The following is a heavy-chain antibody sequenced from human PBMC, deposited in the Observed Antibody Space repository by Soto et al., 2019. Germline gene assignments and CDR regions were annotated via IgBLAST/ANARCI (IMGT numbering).Heavy chain of an antibody. Sequence: GESLKISCKGSGYSFTSYWIGWVRQMPGKGLEWMGIIYPGDSDTRYSPSFQGQVTISADKSISTAYLQWSSLKASDTAMYYCATQIGTITMVRGVIFPFDYWGQGTLVTVSS. J-gene: IGHJ4*02. CDR2: IYPGDSDT. D-gene: IGHD3-10*01. V-gene: IGHV5-51*01. CDR1: GYSFTSYW. CDR3: ATQIGTITMVRGVIFPFDY.